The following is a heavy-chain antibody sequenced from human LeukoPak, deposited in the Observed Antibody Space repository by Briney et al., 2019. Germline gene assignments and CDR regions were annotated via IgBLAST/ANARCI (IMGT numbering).Heavy chain of an antibody. Sequence: PGGSLRLSCGASGFTFTTHWIHWVRQAPGKGLVWVSRIKPDGSDTNYADSVKGRFTISRDNAKNSLYLQMNSLRAEDTAVYYCARNLYYYDSSGYYYYWGQGTLVTVSS. CDR3: ARNLYYYDSSGYYYY. CDR1: GFTFTTHW. V-gene: IGHV3-74*01. CDR2: IKPDGSDT. D-gene: IGHD3-22*01. J-gene: IGHJ4*02.